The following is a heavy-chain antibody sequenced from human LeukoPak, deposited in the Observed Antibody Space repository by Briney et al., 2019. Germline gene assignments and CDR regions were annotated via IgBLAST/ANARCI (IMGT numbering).Heavy chain of an antibody. V-gene: IGHV3-48*03. CDR1: GFTLSNYE. J-gene: IGHJ5*02. CDR3: ARLSVSITRRFDL. D-gene: IGHD3-3*01. CDR2: ITKGGATV. Sequence: GGSLRLSCAPSGFTLSNYEMNWVRLTPGRGLEWISYITKGGATVLYAESVKGRFTISRDNANSSLYLQMNSLRAEDTAVYFCARLSVSITRRFDLWGQGTLVTVSS.